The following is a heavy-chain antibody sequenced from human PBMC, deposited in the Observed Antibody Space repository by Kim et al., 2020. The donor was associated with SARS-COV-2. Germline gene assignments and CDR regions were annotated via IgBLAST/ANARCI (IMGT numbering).Heavy chain of an antibody. CDR3: ATDRSIWFGESSCGMDV. J-gene: IGHJ6*02. CDR1: GYTLTELS. D-gene: IGHD3-10*01. CDR2: FDPEDGET. Sequence: ASVKVSCKVSGYTLTELSMHWVRQAPGKGLEWMGGFDPEDGETIYAQKFQGRVTMTEDTSTDTAYMELSSLRSEDTAVYYCATDRSIWFGESSCGMDVWGQGTTVTVSS. V-gene: IGHV1-24*01.